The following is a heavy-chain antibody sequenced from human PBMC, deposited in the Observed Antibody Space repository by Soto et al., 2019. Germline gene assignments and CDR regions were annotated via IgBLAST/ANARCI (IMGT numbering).Heavy chain of an antibody. CDR2: IWYDGSNK. V-gene: IGHV3-33*08. D-gene: IGHD6-19*01. CDR1: GFTFSNYS. J-gene: IGHJ4*02. Sequence: QVHLVESGGGVVQPGTSLRLSCAASGFTFSNYSMHWVRQAPGKGLEWVAVIWYDGSNKYYADSVKGRFTISRDNSKNMLYLQMNSLRAEDTAVYYCARSGGWGQGTLVTVSS. CDR3: ARSGG.